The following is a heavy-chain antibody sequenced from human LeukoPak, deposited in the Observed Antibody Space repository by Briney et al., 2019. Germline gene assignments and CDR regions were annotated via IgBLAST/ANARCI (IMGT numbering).Heavy chain of an antibody. J-gene: IGHJ6*03. D-gene: IGHD6-19*01. CDR2: MNPNSGNT. V-gene: IGHV1-8*03. CDR1: GYTFTSYD. CDR3: ARYKKVGIAVARPLRDYYYYMDV. Sequence: ASVKVSCKASGYTFTSYDINWVRQATGQGLEWMGWMNPNSGNTGYAQKFQGRVTITRNTSISTAYMELSSLRSEDTAVYYCARYKKVGIAVARPLRDYYYYMDVWGKGTTVTISS.